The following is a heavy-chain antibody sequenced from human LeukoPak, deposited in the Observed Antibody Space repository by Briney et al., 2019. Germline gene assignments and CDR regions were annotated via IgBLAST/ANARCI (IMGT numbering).Heavy chain of an antibody. CDR2: INPNSGGT. J-gene: IGHJ4*02. V-gene: IGHV1-2*02. CDR1: GYTFTCYY. D-gene: IGHD3-22*01. Sequence: ASVKVSCKASGYTFTCYYMHWVRQAPGQGLEWMGWINPNSGGTNYAQKFQGRVTMTRDTSISTAYMELSRLRSDDTAVYYCARVAYYYDSSGYPILGYWGQGTLVTVSS. CDR3: ARVAYYYDSSGYPILGY.